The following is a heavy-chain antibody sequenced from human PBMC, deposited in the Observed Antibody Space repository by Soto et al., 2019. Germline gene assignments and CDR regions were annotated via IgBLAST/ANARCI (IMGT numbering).Heavy chain of an antibody. D-gene: IGHD4-4*01. J-gene: IGHJ6*02. CDR1: GFTFSDYY. V-gene: IGHV3-11*04. CDR2: ISSSGSTI. CDR3: AREIDSNYDGMDV. Sequence: GGSLRLSCAASGFTFSDYYMSWIRQAPGKGLEWVSYISSSGSTIYYADFVKGRFTISRDNAKETVYLQMNSLRAEDKGVYYCAREIDSNYDGMDVWGQGTTVTVSS.